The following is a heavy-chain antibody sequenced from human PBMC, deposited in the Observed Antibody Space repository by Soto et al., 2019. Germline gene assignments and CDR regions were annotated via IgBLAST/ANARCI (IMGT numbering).Heavy chain of an antibody. Sequence: GGSLRLSCSASGFTFSNCAMSWVRQAPGKGLDGVSTISGRGSSTYYADSVKGRLTISRDNSKNTLFLQMNRLRAEDTAVYYCAKRLYREEDGYNFFDSWGQGTLVTVSS. V-gene: IGHV3-23*01. D-gene: IGHD5-12*01. J-gene: IGHJ4*02. CDR1: GFTFSNCA. CDR2: ISGRGSST. CDR3: AKRLYREEDGYNFFDS.